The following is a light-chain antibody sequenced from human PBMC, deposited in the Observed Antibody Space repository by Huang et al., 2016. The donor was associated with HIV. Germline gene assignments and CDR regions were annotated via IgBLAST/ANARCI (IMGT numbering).Light chain of an antibody. CDR3: QQRSNWPPIT. CDR1: QSVSRY. V-gene: IGKV3-11*01. J-gene: IGKJ5*01. Sequence: EIVLTQSPATLSLSPGERATLSCRASQSVSRYLAWYQQKPGQATRLLIYDASNRATGIPARLSGSGSGTDFTLTISSLEPEDFAVYYCQQRSNWPPITFGQGTRLEIK. CDR2: DAS.